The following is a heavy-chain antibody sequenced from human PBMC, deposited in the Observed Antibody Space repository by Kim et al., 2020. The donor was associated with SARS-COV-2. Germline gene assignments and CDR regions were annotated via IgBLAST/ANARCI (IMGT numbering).Heavy chain of an antibody. CDR3: ARLRDGYNPPFDL. V-gene: IGHV3-11*03. J-gene: IGHJ2*01. D-gene: IGHD5-12*01. Sequence: DSGNGRFTTSRDTAKNPLYLQMNSLTAEDTAVYYCARLRDGYNPPFDLWGRGTLVTVSS.